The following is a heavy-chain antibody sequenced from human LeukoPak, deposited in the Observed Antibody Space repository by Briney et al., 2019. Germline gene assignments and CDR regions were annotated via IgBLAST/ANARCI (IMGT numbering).Heavy chain of an antibody. V-gene: IGHV3-33*01. D-gene: IGHD3-10*01. CDR3: ARVRSSGPPLD. Sequence: PGRSLRLSCAASGFTFSSYGVHWVRQAPGKGLEWVAVIWYDGSNKYYADSVKGRFTISRDNSKNTLCLQMNSLRAEDTAVYYCARVRSSGPPLDWGQGTMVTVSS. CDR1: GFTFSSYG. J-gene: IGHJ3*01. CDR2: IWYDGSNK.